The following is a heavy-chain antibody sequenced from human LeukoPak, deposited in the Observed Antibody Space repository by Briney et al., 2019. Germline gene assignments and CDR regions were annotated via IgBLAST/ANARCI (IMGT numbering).Heavy chain of an antibody. D-gene: IGHD2-15*01. Sequence: GGSLRLSCAASGFTFSSYAMSWVRQAPGKGLEWVSAISGSGGSTYYADSVKGRFTISRDNSKNTLYLQMNSLRAEDTAVYYCAKGPYCSGGSCHYVDEYFQHWGQGTLVTVSS. J-gene: IGHJ1*01. V-gene: IGHV3-23*01. CDR1: GFTFSSYA. CDR3: AKGPYCSGGSCHYVDEYFQH. CDR2: ISGSGGST.